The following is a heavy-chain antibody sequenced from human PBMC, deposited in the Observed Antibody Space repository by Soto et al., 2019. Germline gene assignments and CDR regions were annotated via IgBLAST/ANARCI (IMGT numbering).Heavy chain of an antibody. CDR2: IYYSGST. D-gene: IGHD3-10*01. CDR1: GGSISSGGYY. Sequence: TLSLTCTVSGGSISSGGYYWSWIRQHPGKGLEWIGDIYYSGSTYYNPSLKSRVTISVDTSKNQFSLKLSSVTAADTAVYSCARMNGSGSYYYYGMDVWGQGTTVTVSS. CDR3: ARMNGSGSYYYYGMDV. J-gene: IGHJ6*02. V-gene: IGHV4-31*03.